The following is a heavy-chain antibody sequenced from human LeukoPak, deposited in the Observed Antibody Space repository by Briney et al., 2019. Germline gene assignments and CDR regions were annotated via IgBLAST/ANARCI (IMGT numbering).Heavy chain of an antibody. V-gene: IGHV3-30*03. J-gene: IGHJ4*02. Sequence: GGSLRLSCVASGFTFSSYAMHWVRQAPGKGLEWVAMISYDGSDKYYAESVKGRFTISRDNSKNTLYLQMNSLRDEDTAMYSCATLLLGVGGDYWGQGTLVTVSS. D-gene: IGHD2-15*01. CDR1: GFTFSSYA. CDR2: ISYDGSDK. CDR3: ATLLLGVGGDY.